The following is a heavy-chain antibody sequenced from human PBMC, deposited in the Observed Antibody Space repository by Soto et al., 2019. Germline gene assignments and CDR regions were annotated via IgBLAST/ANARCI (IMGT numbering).Heavy chain of an antibody. Sequence: GASVKVSCKASGYTFTSYAMHWVRQAPGQRLEWMGIINTSGGSTSYSQKFQGRVTITRDTSTITVYMELSSLRSEDTAVYYCARDHRVASFGAYYYGMDVWGQGTTVTVSS. D-gene: IGHD5-18*01. CDR1: GYTFTSYA. CDR2: INTSGGST. CDR3: ARDHRVASFGAYYYGMDV. V-gene: IGHV1-46*01. J-gene: IGHJ6*02.